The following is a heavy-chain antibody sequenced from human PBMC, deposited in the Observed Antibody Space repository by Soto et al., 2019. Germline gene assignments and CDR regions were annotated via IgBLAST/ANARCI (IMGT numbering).Heavy chain of an antibody. V-gene: IGHV3-23*01. Sequence: GGSLRLSCAASAFTFNNYAMSWVRQAPGKGLEWVSGIGGSGRTTYYADSVKGRFTISRDNSNNTLFLQMNSLRAEDTAVYYCAKSRYSDSSGDFYDYWGQGTLVTVS. CDR3: AKSRYSDSSGDFYDY. D-gene: IGHD3-22*01. J-gene: IGHJ4*02. CDR1: AFTFNNYA. CDR2: IGGSGRTT.